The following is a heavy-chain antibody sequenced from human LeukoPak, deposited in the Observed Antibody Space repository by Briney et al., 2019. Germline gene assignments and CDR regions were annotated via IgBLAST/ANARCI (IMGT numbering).Heavy chain of an antibody. D-gene: IGHD3-22*01. CDR1: GGSFSGYY. CDR2: INHSGST. CDR3: ASGGGYYYAIDY. J-gene: IGHJ4*02. Sequence: SETLSLTCAVYGGSFSGYYWSWIRQPPGKGLEWIGEINHSGSTNYNPSLKSRVTISVDTSKNQFSLKLSSVTAADTAVHYCASGGGYYYAIDYWGQGTLVTVSS. V-gene: IGHV4-34*01.